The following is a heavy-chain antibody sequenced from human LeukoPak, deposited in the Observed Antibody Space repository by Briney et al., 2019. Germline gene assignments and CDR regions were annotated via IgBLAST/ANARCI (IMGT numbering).Heavy chain of an antibody. J-gene: IGHJ6*02. D-gene: IGHD1-14*01. CDR1: GYNFTSYW. CDR3: ATQTAFRLGDGMDV. V-gene: IGHV5-51*01. Sequence: GESLKISWKSSGYNFTSYWIGRVRQLPGKGLDRIGIIYPGDSDTRYSPSFQGQVTISADKSISTAYLQWSSLKASDTAMYYCATQTAFRLGDGMDVWGQGTTVTVSS. CDR2: IYPGDSDT.